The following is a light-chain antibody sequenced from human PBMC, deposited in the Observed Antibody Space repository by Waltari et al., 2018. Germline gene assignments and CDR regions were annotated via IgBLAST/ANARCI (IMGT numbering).Light chain of an antibody. J-gene: IGLJ2*01. CDR3: AAWDDSLNGPV. Sequence: QSVLPQPPSASGTPGQRVPIPCSGSSSNIGSNPVNCYQQLPGTAPKLLIYRNNQRPSGVPDRFSGSKSGTSASLAISGLQSEDEADYYCAAWDDSLNGPVFGGGTKLTVL. CDR2: RNN. V-gene: IGLV1-44*01. CDR1: SSNIGSNP.